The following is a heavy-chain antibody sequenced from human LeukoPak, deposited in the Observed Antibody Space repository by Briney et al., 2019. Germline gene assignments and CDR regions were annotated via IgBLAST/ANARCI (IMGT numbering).Heavy chain of an antibody. CDR2: IKSKKDGEIT. J-gene: IGHJ4*02. V-gene: IGHV3-15*01. D-gene: IGHD3-3*01. Sequence: GGSLRLSCAASGINFSNAWLTWVRQAPGKGLEWVGRIKSKKDGEITDYAAPVKGRFTISRDHSKDTLYLQMNTQKTEDTAVYYCSTGAGVLRFLGGQGTLVTVSS. CDR1: GINFSNAW. CDR3: STGAGVLRFL.